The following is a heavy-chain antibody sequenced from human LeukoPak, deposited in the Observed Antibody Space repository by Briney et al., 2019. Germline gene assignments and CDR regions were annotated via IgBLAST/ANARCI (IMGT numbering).Heavy chain of an antibody. J-gene: IGHJ5*02. CDR2: TRNKANSYTT. CDR1: GFTFSDHY. CDR3: AREAVAGFNWFDP. Sequence: PGGSLRLSCAAPGFTFSDHYMDWVRQAPGKGLEWVGRTRNKANSYTTEYAASVKGRFTISRDDSKNSLYLQMNSLKTEDTAVYYCAREAVAGFNWFDPWGQGTLVTVSS. D-gene: IGHD6-19*01. V-gene: IGHV3-72*01.